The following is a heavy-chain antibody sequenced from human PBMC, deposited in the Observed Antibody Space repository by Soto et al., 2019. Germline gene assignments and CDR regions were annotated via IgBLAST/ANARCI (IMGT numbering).Heavy chain of an antibody. CDR3: AKDINDFWSGYYTGVGFNY. J-gene: IGHJ4*02. CDR1: GFTFSSYG. D-gene: IGHD3-3*01. Sequence: QVQLVDSGGGVVQPGRSRRLSCAASGFTFSSYGMHWVRQAPGKGLEWVAVLSNDGRNKYYADSVKGRFTISRDHSKNTLYLQMNSLRAEDTDVYYCAKDINDFWSGYYTGVGFNYWGQGTLVTVSS. V-gene: IGHV3-30*18. CDR2: LSNDGRNK.